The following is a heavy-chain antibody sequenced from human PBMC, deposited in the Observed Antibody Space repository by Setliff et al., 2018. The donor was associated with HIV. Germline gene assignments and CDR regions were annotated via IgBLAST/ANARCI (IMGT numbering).Heavy chain of an antibody. D-gene: IGHD3-3*01. Sequence: GASVKVSCKASGYTFTGHYLHWVRQAPGQGLEWMGRINPNSGGTSYAQKFQGRVTMTSDTSISAAYMELNSLRPEDTALYYCVGGHYDLWSGYVNYYLDLWGQGTLVTVSS. V-gene: IGHV1-2*06. CDR3: VGGHYDLWSGYVNYYLDL. CDR2: INPNSGGT. CDR1: GYTFTGHY. J-gene: IGHJ4*02.